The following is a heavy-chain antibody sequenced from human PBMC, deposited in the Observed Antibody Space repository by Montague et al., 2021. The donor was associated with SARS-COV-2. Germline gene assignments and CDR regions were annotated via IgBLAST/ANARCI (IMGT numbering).Heavy chain of an antibody. D-gene: IGHD3-10*01. CDR2: INHSGTS. Sequence: SETLSLTCAVYGGSFTENFWTWIRQPPGKGLEWIGEINHSGTSNYNASLRSRVTISIDTAKNQFSLRLSALAAADTAVYYCARGRSTRVQGVIFTSYYYYYYGIDVWGQGTTVTVPS. CDR3: ARGRSTRVQGVIFTSYYYYYYGIDV. J-gene: IGHJ6*02. V-gene: IGHV4-34*01. CDR1: GGSFTENF.